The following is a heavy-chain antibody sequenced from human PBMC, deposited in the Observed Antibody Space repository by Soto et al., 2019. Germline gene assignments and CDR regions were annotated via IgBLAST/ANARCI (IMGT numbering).Heavy chain of an antibody. CDR2: TYYRSKWYN. D-gene: IGHD6-19*01. J-gene: IGHJ4*02. Sequence: KSSETLSLTCAISGDSVSSNSVAWNWIRQSPSRGLEWLGRTYYRSKWYNAYSVSVKSRITINPDTSKNQFSLQLKSATPEDTAVYYCVRDTGSGSGWYGIWGQGTQVTVSS. V-gene: IGHV6-1*01. CDR1: GDSVSSNSVA. CDR3: VRDTGSGSGWYGI.